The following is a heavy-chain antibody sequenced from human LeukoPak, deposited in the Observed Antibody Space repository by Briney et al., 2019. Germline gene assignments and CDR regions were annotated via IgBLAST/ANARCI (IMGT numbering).Heavy chain of an antibody. CDR3: ARAYMTATRHFDS. D-gene: IGHD2-21*02. J-gene: IGHJ4*02. Sequence: SVKVSCMTSGGTFSSYTISWARQAPGQGLEWMGGIIPIFGTPHYAQKFQDRVTITADASTSTAYMELSTLRSEDTAVYYCARAYMTATRHFDSWGQGTLVTVSS. V-gene: IGHV1-69*13. CDR1: GGTFSSYT. CDR2: IIPIFGTP.